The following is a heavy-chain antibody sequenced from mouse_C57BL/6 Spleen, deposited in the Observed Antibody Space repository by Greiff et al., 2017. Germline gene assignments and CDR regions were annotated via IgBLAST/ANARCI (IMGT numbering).Heavy chain of an antibody. CDR1: GYSFTDYN. V-gene: IGHV1-39*01. D-gene: IGHD2-4*01. CDR3: ARSIYYDHEGFAY. CDR2: INPNSGTT. J-gene: IGHJ3*01. Sequence: EVQLQQSGPELVKPGASVKISCKASGYSFTDYNMNWVQQSHGKSLEWIGVINPNSGTTSYHQKFKGKATLTVDQSSSTAYMQLNSLTSEDSAVXYCARSIYYDHEGFAYWGQGTLVTVSA.